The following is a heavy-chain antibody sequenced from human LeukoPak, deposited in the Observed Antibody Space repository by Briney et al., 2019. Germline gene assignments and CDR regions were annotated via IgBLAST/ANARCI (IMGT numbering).Heavy chain of an antibody. CDR1: GGSFSGYY. J-gene: IGHJ4*02. CDR3: ARWGRAGASPFDY. CDR2: INHSGST. D-gene: IGHD1-26*01. V-gene: IGHV4-34*01. Sequence: SETLSLTCAVYGGSFSGYYWSWIRQPPGKGLEWIGEINHSGSTNYNPSLKSRVTISVDTSKNQFSLKLSSVTAADTAVYYCARWGRAGASPFDYWGQGTLVTVSS.